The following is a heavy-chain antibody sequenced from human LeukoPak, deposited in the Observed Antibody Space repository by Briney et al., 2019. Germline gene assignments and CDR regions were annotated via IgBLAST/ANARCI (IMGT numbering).Heavy chain of an antibody. V-gene: IGHV3-7*01. CDR1: GFALSDYW. J-gene: IGHJ4*02. D-gene: IGHD5-12*01. Sequence: GGSLRLSCAASGFALSDYWMTWVRQAPGKGLEWVAHINQDGSKEHYMDSVKARFTISRDNAKNSLSLQMNSLRAEDTAVYYCVRDGGVSGYDLLDYWGQGTLVTVSS. CDR3: VRDGGVSGYDLLDY. CDR2: INQDGSKE.